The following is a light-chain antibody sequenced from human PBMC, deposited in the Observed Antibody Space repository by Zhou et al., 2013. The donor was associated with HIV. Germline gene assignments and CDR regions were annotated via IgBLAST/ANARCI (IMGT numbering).Light chain of an antibody. Sequence: ERVMTQSPATVSVSPGERVTLTCRASQSVGTNVAWYQQKPAQAPRLVIYSASTRATGIPARFSGSGSGTEFTLTISSLQSEDFAVYYCQQYNDWPRTFGGGTKVEIK. J-gene: IGKJ4*01. V-gene: IGKV3-15*01. CDR1: QSVGTN. CDR3: QQYNDWPRT. CDR2: SAS.